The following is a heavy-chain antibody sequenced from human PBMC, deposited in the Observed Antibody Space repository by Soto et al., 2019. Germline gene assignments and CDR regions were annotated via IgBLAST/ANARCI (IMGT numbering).Heavy chain of an antibody. CDR2: IYYSGST. CDR3: ARPGNYGSGSYLYYLDY. D-gene: IGHD3-10*01. V-gene: IGHV4-39*01. Sequence: QLQLQESGPGLVKPSETLSLTCTVSGGSISSSSYYWGWIRQPPGKGLEWIGSIYYSGSTYYNPSLKSRVPISVDTSKNPFSLKLSSVTAADTAVYYCARPGNYGSGSYLYYLDYWGQGTLVTVSS. CDR1: GGSISSSSYY. J-gene: IGHJ4*02.